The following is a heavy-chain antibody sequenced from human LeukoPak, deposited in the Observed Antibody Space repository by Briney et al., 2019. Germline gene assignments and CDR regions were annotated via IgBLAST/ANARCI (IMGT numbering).Heavy chain of an antibody. V-gene: IGHV1-18*01. Sequence: ASVKVSCKASGGTFSSYAISWVRQAPGQGLEWMGWISAYNGNTNYAQKLQGRVTMTTDTSTSTAYMELSSLRSEDTAVYYCARPLVEMATTPSYYYYYYMDVWGKGTTVTVSS. CDR2: ISAYNGNT. J-gene: IGHJ6*03. CDR3: ARPLVEMATTPSYYYYYYMDV. CDR1: GGTFSSYA. D-gene: IGHD5-24*01.